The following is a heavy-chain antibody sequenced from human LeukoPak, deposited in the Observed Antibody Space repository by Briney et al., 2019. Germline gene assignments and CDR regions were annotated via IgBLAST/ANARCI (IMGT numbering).Heavy chain of an antibody. CDR3: ARDRSTVTGYFDY. V-gene: IGHV3-48*04. J-gene: IGHJ4*02. CDR1: GFTFSSYT. CDR2: ISRSSDSI. Sequence: GGSLRLSCAASGFTFSSYTMNWVRQAPGKGLEWVSYISRSSDSIYYAGSVKGRFTISRDNAKNSLYLQLSSLRAEDTAVYYCARDRSTVTGYFDYWGQGTLVTVSS. D-gene: IGHD4-17*01.